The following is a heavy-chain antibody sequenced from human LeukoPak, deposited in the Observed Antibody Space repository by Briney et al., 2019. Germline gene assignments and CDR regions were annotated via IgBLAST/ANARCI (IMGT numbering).Heavy chain of an antibody. CDR1: GFTFSSYE. J-gene: IGHJ4*02. CDR3: ARSFDN. Sequence: SGGSLRLSCVASGFTFSSYEMNWVRQAPGKGLEWVSDISSSGRNIYYADSVKGRFTISRDNAKNSMYLQMNSLRAEDTAVYYCARSFDNWGRGTLVTVSS. V-gene: IGHV3-48*03. CDR2: ISSSGRNI.